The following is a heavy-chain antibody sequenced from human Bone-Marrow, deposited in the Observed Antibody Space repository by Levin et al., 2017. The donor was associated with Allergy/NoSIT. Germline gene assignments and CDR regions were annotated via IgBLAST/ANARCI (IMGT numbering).Heavy chain of an antibody. Sequence: WASVKVSCKASGYIFSNYDVEWVRQAPGQGLEWLGWMNPKSGNTGYTQKLQGRVTMTRDTSTSTAYMELSGLIPEDTAVYYCARFCSGGSCPPAYYTYFGMDVWGQGTTVTVSS. D-gene: IGHD2-15*01. J-gene: IGHJ6*02. CDR2: MNPKSGNT. V-gene: IGHV1-8*01. CDR3: ARFCSGGSCPPAYYTYFGMDV. CDR1: GYIFSNYD.